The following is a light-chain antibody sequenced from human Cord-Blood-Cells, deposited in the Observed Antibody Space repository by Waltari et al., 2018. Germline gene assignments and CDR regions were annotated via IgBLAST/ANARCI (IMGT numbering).Light chain of an antibody. CDR3: CSYAGSSTLV. CDR2: EGS. CDR1: SGDVGSYNL. V-gene: IGLV2-23*01. J-gene: IGLJ3*02. Sequence: QSALTQPASVSGSPGQSITISCTGTSGDVGSYNLVSWYQQHPGKAPKLMIYEGSKRPSGVSNRFSGSQSGNTASLTISGLQAEDEADYYCCSYAGSSTLVFGGGTKLTVL.